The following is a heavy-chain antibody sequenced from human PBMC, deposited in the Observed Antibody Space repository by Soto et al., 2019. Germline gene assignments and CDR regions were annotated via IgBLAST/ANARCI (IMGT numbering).Heavy chain of an antibody. Sequence: SETLSLTCTVSGGSVSSCNYYWGWNRQPPGKGLEWIGSIYYSGSTYYNPSLKSRVTISVDTSKNQFSLKLSSVTAADTAVYYCARLRFVVASTVNWFDPWGQGTLVTVSS. CDR2: IYYSGST. CDR1: GGSVSSCNYY. J-gene: IGHJ5*02. V-gene: IGHV4-39*01. D-gene: IGHD6-19*01. CDR3: ARLRFVVASTVNWFDP.